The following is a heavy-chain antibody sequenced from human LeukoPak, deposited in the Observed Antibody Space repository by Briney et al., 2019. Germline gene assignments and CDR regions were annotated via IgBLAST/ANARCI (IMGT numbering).Heavy chain of an antibody. CDR1: GFTFSSYG. J-gene: IGHJ6*02. CDR3: ENDARPAMVTYYYYYGMDV. Sequence: QPGRSLRLSWAASGFTFSSYGMRWGRQAPGKRLEGVAVISYDGSNKYYADYVTGRFTISRDTSKKTLNLHMNSLRAEDTAVSSCENDARPAMVTYYYYYGMDVWGQGHTVTVSS. D-gene: IGHD5-18*01. V-gene: IGHV3-30*18. CDR2: ISYDGSNK.